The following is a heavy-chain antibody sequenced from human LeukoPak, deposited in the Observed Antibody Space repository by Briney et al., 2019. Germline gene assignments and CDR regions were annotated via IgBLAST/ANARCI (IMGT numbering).Heavy chain of an antibody. Sequence: SETLSLTCTVSGGSISSYYWSWIRQPAGKGLEWIGRIYTSGSTNYNPSLKSRVTISVDKSKNQFSLKLSSVTAADTAVYYCARLGGSSSLYVGYYYMDVWGKGTTVTVSS. D-gene: IGHD6-13*01. J-gene: IGHJ6*03. V-gene: IGHV4-4*07. CDR2: IYTSGST. CDR1: GGSISSYY. CDR3: ARLGGSSSLYVGYYYMDV.